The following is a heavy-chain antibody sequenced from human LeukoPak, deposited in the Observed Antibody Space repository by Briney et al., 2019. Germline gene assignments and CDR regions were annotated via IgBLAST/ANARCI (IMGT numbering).Heavy chain of an antibody. CDR2: INHNGST. J-gene: IGHJ4*02. Sequence: SETLSLTCAVYGGSFSGYYWSWIRQPPGKGLEWIGEINHNGSTNYNPSLKSRVTISVDTSKNQFSLKLSSVTAADTAVYYCARQYPPIGYRAWYHDYYFDYWGQGTLVTVSS. CDR3: ARQYPPIGYRAWYHDYYFDY. D-gene: IGHD2-15*01. V-gene: IGHV4-34*01. CDR1: GGSFSGYY.